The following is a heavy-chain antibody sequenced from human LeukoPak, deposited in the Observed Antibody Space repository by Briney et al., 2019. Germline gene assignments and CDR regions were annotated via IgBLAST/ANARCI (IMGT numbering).Heavy chain of an antibody. Sequence: PGGSLRLSCAASGFTFSSYAMSWVRQAPGKGLEWVSAISGSGGSTYYADSVKGRFTISRDNSKNTLYLQMNSLRAEDTAVYYCARDSGGIAVAGKGGDYWGQGTLVTVSS. CDR3: ARDSGGIAVAGKGGDY. J-gene: IGHJ4*02. CDR1: GFTFSSYA. V-gene: IGHV3-23*01. CDR2: ISGSGGST. D-gene: IGHD6-19*01.